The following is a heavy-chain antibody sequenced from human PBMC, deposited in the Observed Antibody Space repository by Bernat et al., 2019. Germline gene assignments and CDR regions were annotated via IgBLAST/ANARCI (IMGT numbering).Heavy chain of an antibody. Sequence: EVQLVESGGGLVQPGGSLRLSCAASGFTFSSYWMHWVRHAPGKGLVWVSRINSDGSSTSYADSVKGRFTISRDNAKNTLYLQMNSLRAEDTDVYYCARALGRGYSGYEATPLYYGMDVWGKGTTVTVSS. J-gene: IGHJ6*04. CDR2: INSDGSST. D-gene: IGHD5-12*01. CDR1: GFTFSSYW. CDR3: ARALGRGYSGYEATPLYYGMDV. V-gene: IGHV3-74*01.